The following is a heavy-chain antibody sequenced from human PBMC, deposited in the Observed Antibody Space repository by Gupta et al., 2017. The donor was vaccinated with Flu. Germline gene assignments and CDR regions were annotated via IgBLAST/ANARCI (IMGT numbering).Heavy chain of an antibody. D-gene: IGHD6-25*01. CDR2: ISYEGSDN. Sequence: QVQLVESGGGVVQPGRSLRLSCAASGFTFSTYGMYWVRQAPGRGLEWVSVISYEGSDNNYAGSVKGRFTISRDNSRNTLCLEMNSRTTEDTAVYYCAKDRVRRSSGYGMDVWGQGTTVTVSS. V-gene: IGHV3-30*18. CDR3: AKDRVRRSSGYGMDV. CDR1: GFTFSTYG. J-gene: IGHJ6*02.